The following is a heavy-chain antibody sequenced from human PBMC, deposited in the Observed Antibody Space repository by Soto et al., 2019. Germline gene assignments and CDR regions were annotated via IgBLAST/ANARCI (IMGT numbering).Heavy chain of an antibody. D-gene: IGHD6-13*01. CDR3: ARDRSSDSSSWYGGYYYGMDV. V-gene: IGHV1-46*03. CDR1: GYTFTSYY. Sequence: EASVKVSCKASGYTFTSYYMHWVRQAPGQGLEWMGIINPSGGSTSYAQKFQGRVTMTRDTSTSTVYMELSSLRSEDTAVYYCARDRSSDSSSWYGGYYYGMDVWGQGTTVTVSS. J-gene: IGHJ6*02. CDR2: INPSGGST.